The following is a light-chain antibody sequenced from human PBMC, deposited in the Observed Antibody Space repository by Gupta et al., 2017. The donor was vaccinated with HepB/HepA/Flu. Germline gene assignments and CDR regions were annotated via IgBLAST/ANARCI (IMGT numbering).Light chain of an antibody. CDR3: SSYATSSTLRI. Sequence: QSALTHRASVSGSPVQSITISCTGLTRDVGAYNYVSWYQQYPGKASKLIIYDVSNRPSGVSNRSSGSMSGSTASLAISGLQGEDEADYFCSSYATSSTLRIFGGGTKVTVL. V-gene: IGLV2-14*03. CDR2: DVS. CDR1: TRDVGAYNY. J-gene: IGLJ2*01.